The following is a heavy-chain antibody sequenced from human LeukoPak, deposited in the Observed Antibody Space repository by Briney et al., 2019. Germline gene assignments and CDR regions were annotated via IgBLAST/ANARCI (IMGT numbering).Heavy chain of an antibody. Sequence: SETLSLTCAVSGGSFSGYYWSWIRQPPGKGLEWIGEINHSGSTNYNPSLKSRVTISVDTSKNQFSLKLSSVTAADTAVYYCARGRWVVVVAATKRYYFDYWGQGTLVTVSS. CDR1: GGSFSGYY. D-gene: IGHD2-15*01. V-gene: IGHV4-34*01. CDR2: INHSGST. CDR3: ARGRWVVVVAATKRYYFDY. J-gene: IGHJ4*02.